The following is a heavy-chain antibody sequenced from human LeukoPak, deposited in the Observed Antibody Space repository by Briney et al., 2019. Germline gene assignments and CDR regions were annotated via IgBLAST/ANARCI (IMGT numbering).Heavy chain of an antibody. D-gene: IGHD4-11*01. CDR2: ILYDGSNK. J-gene: IGHJ4*02. CDR3: ARDISSNSGLLGY. V-gene: IGHV3-33*01. CDR1: GFTFSSYG. Sequence: PGGSLRLSCAASGFTFSSYGMHWVRQAPGKGLEWVAVILYDGSNKYYADSVKGRFTISRDNSKNTLYLQMNSLRAEDTAVYYCARDISSNSGLLGYWGQGTLVTVSS.